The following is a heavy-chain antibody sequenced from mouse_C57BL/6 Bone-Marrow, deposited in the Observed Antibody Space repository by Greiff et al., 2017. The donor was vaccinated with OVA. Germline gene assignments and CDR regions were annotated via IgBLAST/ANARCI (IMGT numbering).Heavy chain of an antibody. CDR2: ISNLAYSI. Sequence: EVMLVESGGGLVQPGGSLKLSCAASGFTFSDYGMAWVRQAPRKGPEWVAFISNLAYSIYYADTVTGRFTISRENAKNTLYLEMSSLRSEDTAMYYCARRDYYSSSAWFAYWGQGTLVTVSA. CDR3: ARRDYYSSSAWFAY. V-gene: IGHV5-15*04. D-gene: IGHD1-1*01. J-gene: IGHJ3*01. CDR1: GFTFSDYG.